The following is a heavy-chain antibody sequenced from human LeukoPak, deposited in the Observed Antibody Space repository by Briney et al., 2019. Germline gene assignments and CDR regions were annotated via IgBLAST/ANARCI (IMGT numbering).Heavy chain of an antibody. CDR1: GYTFTGYY. CDR2: INPNSGGT. D-gene: IGHD6-6*01. Sequence: ASVKVSCKASGYTFTGYYMHWVRQAPGQGLEWMGWINPNSGGTNYAQKFQGRVTMTRDTSISTAYMELSRLRSDDTAVYYCATDAYSSSSGVRYWGQGTLVTVSS. V-gene: IGHV1-2*02. J-gene: IGHJ4*02. CDR3: ATDAYSSSSGVRY.